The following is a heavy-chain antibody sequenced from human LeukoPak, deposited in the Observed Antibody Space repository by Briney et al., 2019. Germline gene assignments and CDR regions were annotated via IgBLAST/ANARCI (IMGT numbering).Heavy chain of an antibody. V-gene: IGHV3-23*01. Sequence: SGGSLRLSCTASGYTFSRYTMSWVRQAPGEALVGVSAISGSGGSTYYADSVEGRFTISRDNSKNTLYLQMHSLRAEDTAVYYCAIRTRGYYFDYWGQGTLVTVSS. D-gene: IGHD1/OR15-1a*01. CDR1: GYTFSRYT. CDR3: AIRTRGYYFDY. J-gene: IGHJ4*02. CDR2: ISGSGGST.